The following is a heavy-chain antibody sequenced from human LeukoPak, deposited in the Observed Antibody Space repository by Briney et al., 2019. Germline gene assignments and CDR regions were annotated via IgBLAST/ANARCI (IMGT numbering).Heavy chain of an antibody. D-gene: IGHD1-7*01. CDR2: IRSSGSTI. CDR3: ARMNYISSGWGAPFDY. CDR1: GFTFSSYS. Sequence: GGSLRLSCAASGFTFSSYSMNWVRQAPGKGLEWISYIRSSGSTIYYADSMKGRFTISRDNAKNSLYLQMNSLRAEDTAVYYCARMNYISSGWGAPFDYWGQGTLVTVSS. J-gene: IGHJ4*02. V-gene: IGHV3-48*04.